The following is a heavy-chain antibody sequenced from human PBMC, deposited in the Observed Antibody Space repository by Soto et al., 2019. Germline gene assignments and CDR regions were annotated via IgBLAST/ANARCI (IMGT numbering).Heavy chain of an antibody. V-gene: IGHV1-69*13. CDR2: IIPIFGTA. CDR3: ARGIAARRGYYYYYGMDV. CDR1: GGTFSSYA. Sequence: SVKVSCKASGGTFSSYAISWVRQAPGQGLEWMGGIIPIFGTANYAQKFQGRVTITADESTSTAYMELSSLRSEDTAVYYCARGIAARRGYYYYYGMDVWGQGTTVTVSS. D-gene: IGHD6-6*01. J-gene: IGHJ6*02.